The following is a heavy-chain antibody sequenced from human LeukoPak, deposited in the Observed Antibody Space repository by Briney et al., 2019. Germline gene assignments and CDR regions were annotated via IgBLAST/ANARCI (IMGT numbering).Heavy chain of an antibody. CDR3: ASDRLGGFDP. J-gene: IGHJ5*02. Sequence: SSETLSPTCAVYGGSFSGYYWSWIRQPPGKGLEWIGEINHSGSTNYNPSLKSRVTISVDTSKNQFSLKLSSVTAADTAVYYCASDRLGGFDPWGQGTLVTVSS. D-gene: IGHD3-16*01. V-gene: IGHV4-34*01. CDR1: GGSFSGYY. CDR2: INHSGST.